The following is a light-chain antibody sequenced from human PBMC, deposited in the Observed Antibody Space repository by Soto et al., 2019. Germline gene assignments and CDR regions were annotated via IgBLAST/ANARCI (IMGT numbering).Light chain of an antibody. CDR1: SSDVGGYNY. CDR2: DVS. Sequence: QSALTQPASVSGSPGQSITISCTGTSSDVGGYNYVSWYQQHPGKAPKLMIYDVSNRPSGVSNRFSGSKSGNTASLTISGLQAEDEADDYCSSYTSSSTSLYVFGTGTKLTVL. CDR3: SSYTSSSTSLYV. J-gene: IGLJ1*01. V-gene: IGLV2-14*01.